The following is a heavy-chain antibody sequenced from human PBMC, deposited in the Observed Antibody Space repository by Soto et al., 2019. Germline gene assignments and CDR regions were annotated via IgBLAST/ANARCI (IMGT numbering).Heavy chain of an antibody. Sequence: GGSLRLSCAASGFTFSSYGMHWVRQAPGKGLEWVACIKKDGSEEYYVDSVRGRFTISRDNAKNSLYLQMNSLRAEDTAVYYCAGLDTSMVKTHGYWGQGTLVTVSS. J-gene: IGHJ4*02. D-gene: IGHD5-18*01. CDR1: GFTFSSYG. CDR3: AGLDTSMVKTHGY. CDR2: IKKDGSEE. V-gene: IGHV3-7*01.